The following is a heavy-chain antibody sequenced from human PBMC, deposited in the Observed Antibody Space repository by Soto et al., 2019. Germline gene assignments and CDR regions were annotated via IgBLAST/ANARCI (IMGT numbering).Heavy chain of an antibody. CDR3: ARERLEGYCSSTSCSNWFDP. CDR1: GGTFSSYA. Sequence: SVKVSCKASGGTFSSYAISWVRQAPGQGLEWMGGIIPIFGTANYAQKFQGRVTITADESTSTAYMELSSLRSEDTAVYYCARERLEGYCSSTSCSNWFDPWGQGTLVTVSS. J-gene: IGHJ5*02. V-gene: IGHV1-69*13. CDR2: IIPIFGTA. D-gene: IGHD2-2*01.